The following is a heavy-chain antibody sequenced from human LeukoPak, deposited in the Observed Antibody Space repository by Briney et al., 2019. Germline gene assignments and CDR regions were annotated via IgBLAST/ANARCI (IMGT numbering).Heavy chain of an antibody. J-gene: IGHJ6*03. CDR1: GGSITNYY. V-gene: IGHV4-59*01. CDR3: ARASVIYYYYYYMDV. CDR2: IHYSGST. D-gene: IGHD4-11*01. Sequence: PSETLSLTCTVSGGSITNYYWTWIRQPPGKGLEWIGYIHYSGSTNYNPSLKSRVTISVDTSKNQFSLKLSSVTAADTAVYYCARASVIYYYYYYMDVWGKGTTVTVSS.